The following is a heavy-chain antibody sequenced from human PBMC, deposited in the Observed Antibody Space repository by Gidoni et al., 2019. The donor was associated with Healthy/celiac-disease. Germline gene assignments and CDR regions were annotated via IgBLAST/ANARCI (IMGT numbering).Heavy chain of an antibody. V-gene: IGHV3-30-3*01. CDR2: ISYDGSNK. Sequence: QVQLVESGGGVVQPGRSLRLSCAAAGFTFSSYAMHWVRQAPGKGLEWVAVISYDGSNKYYADSVKGRFTISRDNSKNTLYLQMNSLRAEDTAVYYCARDVGHYPQGPIDYWGQGTLVTVSS. D-gene: IGHD1-26*01. CDR1: GFTFSSYA. J-gene: IGHJ4*02. CDR3: ARDVGHYPQGPIDY.